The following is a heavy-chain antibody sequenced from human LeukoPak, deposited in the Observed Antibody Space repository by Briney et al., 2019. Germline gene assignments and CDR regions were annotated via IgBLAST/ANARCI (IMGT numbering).Heavy chain of an antibody. J-gene: IGHJ4*02. D-gene: IGHD2-8*01. CDR3: ARDWVQYDLPRYSDC. CDR1: GFTLSSNY. Sequence: GRSLRLSCAASGFTLSSNYMSWVRQAPGKGLEWVSGLYSGGGTYYADSVKGRFDISRDNSKNTLHLQMNSLRAEDTAVYYCARDWVQYDLPRYSDCWGQGALVTVSS. CDR2: LYSGGGT. V-gene: IGHV3-66*01.